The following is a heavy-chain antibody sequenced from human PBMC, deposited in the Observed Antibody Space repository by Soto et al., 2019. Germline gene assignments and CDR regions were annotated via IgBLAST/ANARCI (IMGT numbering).Heavy chain of an antibody. CDR1: GFTFIGYW. J-gene: IGHJ5*02. CDR2: INNDGIDT. D-gene: IGHD3-10*01. V-gene: IGHV3-74*03. CDR3: ARDGSMVRERWSDP. Sequence: EVQLVESGGGVVQPGGSLRLSCAASGFTFIGYWMHWVRQGPGKGLVWVARINNDGIDTTYADSVKGRFTISRDNTKNMVYLEMNSLRADDTPVYYCARDGSMVRERWSDPWGQGTLVTVSS.